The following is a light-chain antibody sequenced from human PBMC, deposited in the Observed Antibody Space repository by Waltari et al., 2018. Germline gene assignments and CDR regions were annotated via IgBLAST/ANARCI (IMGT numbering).Light chain of an antibody. CDR2: KAS. V-gene: IGKV1-5*03. J-gene: IGKJ4*01. Sequence: IQMTQSPSTLSAFLGDRVTITCRASQSISSYLAWYQQKPGKAPKLLIYKASNLESGVPSRFSGSGSGTEFTFTISSLQPDDFATYYCQQYNTYPLTFAGGTKVEIK. CDR1: QSISSY. CDR3: QQYNTYPLT.